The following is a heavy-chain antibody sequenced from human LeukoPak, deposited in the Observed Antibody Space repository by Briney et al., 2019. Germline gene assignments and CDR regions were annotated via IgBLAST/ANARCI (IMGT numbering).Heavy chain of an antibody. D-gene: IGHD2/OR15-2a*01. V-gene: IGHV4-59*01. J-gene: IGHJ4*02. CDR3: ARGEYGLFDY. CDR1: GGSISSYY. Sequence: SETLSLTCTVSGGSISSYYWSWIRQPPGKGLEWIGYIYYSGSTNYNPSLKSRVTISVDTSKNQLSLKLSSVTAADTAVYYCARGEYGLFDYWGQGTLVTVSS. CDR2: IYYSGST.